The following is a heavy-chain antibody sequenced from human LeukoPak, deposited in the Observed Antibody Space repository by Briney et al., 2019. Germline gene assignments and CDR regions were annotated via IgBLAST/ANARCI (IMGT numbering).Heavy chain of an antibody. D-gene: IGHD3-3*01. CDR1: GGSFSGYY. J-gene: IGHJ5*02. CDR3: ARGWHYDFWSGYYTSIRWFDP. V-gene: IGHV4-34*01. Sequence: SETLSLTCAVYGGSFSGYYWSWIRQPPGKGLEWIGEINHSGSTNYNPSLKSRVTISVDTSKNKFSLKLSSVTAADTAVYYCARGWHYDFWSGYYTSIRWFDPWGQGTLVTVSS. CDR2: INHSGST.